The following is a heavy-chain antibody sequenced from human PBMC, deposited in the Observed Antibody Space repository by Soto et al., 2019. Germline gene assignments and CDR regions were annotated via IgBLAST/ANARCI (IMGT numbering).Heavy chain of an antibody. Sequence: SGPTLVNPTQTLTLTCTFSGFSLTTIGVGVGWIRQPAGKALEWLASIYWNDAMRYSPSLTSRLTITKDTSKNQVGLTMTNMEPVDTATYYCARAYDWNYAWGQGILVTVSS. CDR1: GFSLTTIGVG. CDR2: IYWNDAM. V-gene: IGHV2-5*01. D-gene: IGHD1-7*01. CDR3: ARAYDWNYA. J-gene: IGHJ5*02.